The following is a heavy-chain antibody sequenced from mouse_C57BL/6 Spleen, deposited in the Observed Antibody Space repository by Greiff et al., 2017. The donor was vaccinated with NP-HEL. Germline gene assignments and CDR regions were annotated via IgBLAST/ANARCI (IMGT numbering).Heavy chain of an antibody. D-gene: IGHD2-5*01. J-gene: IGHJ4*01. CDR2: IYPGDGDT. V-gene: IGHV1-82*01. Sequence: VQLQQPGPELVKPGASVKISCKASGYAFSSSWMNWVKQRPGQGLEWIGRIYPGDGDTNYNGKFKGKATLTADKSSSTAYMQLSSLTSEDSAVYFCARRSNYDAMDYWGQGTSVTVSS. CDR1: GYAFSSSW. CDR3: ARRSNYDAMDY.